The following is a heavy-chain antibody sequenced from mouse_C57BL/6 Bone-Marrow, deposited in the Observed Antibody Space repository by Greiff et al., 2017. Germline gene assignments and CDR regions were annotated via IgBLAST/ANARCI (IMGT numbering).Heavy chain of an antibody. CDR3: AIGATVVAKHAMDY. J-gene: IGHJ4*01. CDR1: GYTFTSYW. CDR2: IHPSDSDT. V-gene: IGHV1-74*01. D-gene: IGHD1-1*01. Sequence: QVQLKQPGAELVKPGASVKVSCKASGYTFTSYWMHWVKQRPGQGLEWIGRIHPSDSDTNYNQKFKGKATLTVDKSSSTAYMQLSSLTSEDAAVDYCAIGATVVAKHAMDYWGQGTSVTVSS.